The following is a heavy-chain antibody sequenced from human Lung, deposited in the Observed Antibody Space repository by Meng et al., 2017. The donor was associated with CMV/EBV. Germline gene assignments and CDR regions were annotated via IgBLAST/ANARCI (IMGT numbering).Heavy chain of an antibody. D-gene: IGHD2-2*01. CDR1: GFTFNSYW. CDR3: AREGSYQLPAPRWFDP. Sequence: GGSLRLXXAAPGFTFNSYWMNWVRQAPGKGLEWVANIKQDGSEKYYVGSVKGRFTISRDNAKNSLYLQMNSLRAEDTAVYYCAREGSYQLPAPRWFDPWGQGXLVTVSS. V-gene: IGHV3-7*01. J-gene: IGHJ5*02. CDR2: IKQDGSEK.